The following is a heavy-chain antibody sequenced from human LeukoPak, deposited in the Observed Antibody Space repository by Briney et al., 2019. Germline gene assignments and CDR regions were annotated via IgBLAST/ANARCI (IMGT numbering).Heavy chain of an antibody. D-gene: IGHD3-10*01. V-gene: IGHV4-38-2*02. Sequence: SETLSLTCTVSGYSISSGYYWGWIRQAPGKGLEWIGSIYNSGSTYYNPSLKSRVSIFVDTSKNQFSLKLSSVSAADTAVYYCASLKLLWFGELWSGFDPWGQGTLVTVSS. CDR1: GYSISSGYY. CDR3: ASLKLLWFGELWSGFDP. CDR2: IYNSGST. J-gene: IGHJ5*02.